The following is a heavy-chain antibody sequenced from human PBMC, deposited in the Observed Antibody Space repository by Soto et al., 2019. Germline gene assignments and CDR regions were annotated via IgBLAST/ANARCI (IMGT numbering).Heavy chain of an antibody. CDR2: IYSGGST. Sequence: EEQLVESGGDLVQPGGSLRLSCAASGFTVSNNYMSWVRQAPGKGLEWVSLIYSGGSTYYADSVKGRFTISRDSSKNTLYLQMNSLRDEDTAMYYCAAYSHKGYWGQGPLVTVSS. CDR3: AAYSHKGY. D-gene: IGHD3-16*01. V-gene: IGHV3-66*01. CDR1: GFTVSNNY. J-gene: IGHJ4*02.